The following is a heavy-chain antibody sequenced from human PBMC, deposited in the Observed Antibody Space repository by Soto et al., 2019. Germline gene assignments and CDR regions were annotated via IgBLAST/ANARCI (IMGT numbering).Heavy chain of an antibody. CDR2: IIPIFGTA. CDR1: GGTFSSYA. V-gene: IGHV1-69*13. J-gene: IGHJ6*02. Sequence: GASVKVSCKASGGTFSSYAISWVRQAPGQGLEWMGGIIPIFGTANYAQKFQGRVTITADESTSTAYMELSSLRSEDTAVYYCARDHPIYSPGWYGMDVWGQGTTVTVSS. D-gene: IGHD4-4*01. CDR3: ARDHPIYSPGWYGMDV.